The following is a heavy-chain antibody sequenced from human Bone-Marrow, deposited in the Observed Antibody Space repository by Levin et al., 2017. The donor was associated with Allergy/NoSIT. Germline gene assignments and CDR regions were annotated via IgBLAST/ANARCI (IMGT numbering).Heavy chain of an antibody. V-gene: IGHV1-24*01. J-gene: IGHJ4*02. Sequence: ASVKVSCNVSGYSLSELSMHWVRQVPGKGLEWMGGFDPEDGETIFAQKFQGRVTMTEDTSTDTAYMELSSLRFEDTAVYFCAVQMVYTTLDYWGQGTPVTVSP. CDR1: GYSLSELS. D-gene: IGHD2-8*01. CDR3: AVQMVYTTLDY. CDR2: FDPEDGET.